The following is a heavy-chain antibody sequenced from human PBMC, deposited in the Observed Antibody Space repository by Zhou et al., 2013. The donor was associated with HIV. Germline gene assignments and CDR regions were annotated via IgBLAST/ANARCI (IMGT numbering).Heavy chain of an antibody. CDR1: GGTFENYP. V-gene: IGHV1-69*14. CDR3: ARGVPTMTAVTTYYFDL. D-gene: IGHD4-17*01. Sequence: VQLVQSGNVLKRPGSSVKISCKTSGGTFENYPISWVRQAPGHGLEWVGGVIPVLQIAHYSQKFQGRVTVSADKSKTISYLELSSLRSEDTAVYYCARGVPTMTAVTTYYFDLWGQGTLVTVSS. J-gene: IGHJ4*02. CDR2: VIPVLQIA.